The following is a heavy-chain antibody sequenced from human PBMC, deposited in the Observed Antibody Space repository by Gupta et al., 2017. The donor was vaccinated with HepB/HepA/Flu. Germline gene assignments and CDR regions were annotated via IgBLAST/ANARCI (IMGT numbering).Heavy chain of an antibody. Sequence: QVQLQESGPGPVKPSETLCLTCTVSGGSTSSYYWSWVRRPPGKGLECSGDVSYSGSTNYKPSLKSRLTRGVDTSNNQFSLKLNSMTAADTAVYDCARLSPDLVIVPGGKSYYYMDVWGKGTPVTVSS. CDR1: GGSTSSYY. CDR3: ARLSPDLVIVPGGKSYYYMDV. CDR2: VSYSGST. V-gene: IGHV4-59*01. J-gene: IGHJ6*03. D-gene: IGHD2-2*01.